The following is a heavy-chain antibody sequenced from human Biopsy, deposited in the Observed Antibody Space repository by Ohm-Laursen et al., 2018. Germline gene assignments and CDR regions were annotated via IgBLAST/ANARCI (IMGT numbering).Heavy chain of an antibody. V-gene: IGHV1-69*13. CDR1: GGTFTNYA. Sequence: SVKVSCKASGGTFTNYAISWVRQAPGQGPEWMGGIIPIFGTANYAQKFQGRVTITADESTSTAYMELSSLRSDDTAVYYCARDALGGGSYRFFYWGQGSLVTVSS. CDR2: IIPIFGTA. D-gene: IGHD1-26*01. CDR3: ARDALGGGSYRFFY. J-gene: IGHJ4*02.